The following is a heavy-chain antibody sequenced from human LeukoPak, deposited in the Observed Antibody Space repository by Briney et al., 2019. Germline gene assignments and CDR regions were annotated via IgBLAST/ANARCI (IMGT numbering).Heavy chain of an antibody. D-gene: IGHD2-15*01. V-gene: IGHV3-23*01. CDR1: GFTFSTYV. J-gene: IGHJ4*02. CDR2: ISGSGGTT. Sequence: GGSLRLSCAASGFTFSTYVMRWVRQAPGKGLEWVSSISGSGGTTVYADSVKGRFTSSRDNSKNTVYLQMNSLRVEDTAVYYCVSGGSRRPGDYWGQGTLVTVSS. CDR3: VSGGSRRPGDY.